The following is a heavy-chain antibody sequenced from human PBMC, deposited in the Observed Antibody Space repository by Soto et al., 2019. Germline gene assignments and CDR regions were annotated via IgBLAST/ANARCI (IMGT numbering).Heavy chain of an antibody. J-gene: IGHJ5*02. CDR3: ARIRGGKQLVLGDWLDP. Sequence: ASVKVSCKASGYTFTSYGISWVRQAPGQGLEWMGWISAYNGNTNYAQKLQGRVTMTTDTSTSTAYMELRSLRSDDTAVYYCARIRGGKQLVLGDWLDPWGQGTLVTVYS. CDR1: GYTFTSYG. V-gene: IGHV1-18*01. D-gene: IGHD6-13*01. CDR2: ISAYNGNT.